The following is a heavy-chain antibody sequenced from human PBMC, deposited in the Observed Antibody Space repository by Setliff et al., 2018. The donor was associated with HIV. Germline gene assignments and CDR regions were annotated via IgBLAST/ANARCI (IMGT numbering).Heavy chain of an antibody. J-gene: IGHJ4*02. Sequence: ASVKVSCKASGYIFTSYGISWVRRAPGQGLEWMGWISGNNGKTNYAQNFQGRVTVTTDTSKSTVYMELRSLRSDNTAVYYSAREWRTAMVKYYFDYWGQGTLVTVSS. V-gene: IGHV1-18*01. D-gene: IGHD5-18*01. CDR3: AREWRTAMVKYYFDY. CDR1: GYIFTSYG. CDR2: ISGNNGKT.